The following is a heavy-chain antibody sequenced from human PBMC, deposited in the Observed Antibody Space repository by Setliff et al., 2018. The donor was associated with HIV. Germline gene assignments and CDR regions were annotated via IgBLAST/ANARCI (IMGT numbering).Heavy chain of an antibody. Sequence: GASVKVSCKASGYSLTFYGLHWVRQAPGQGLEWMGWVSVYNGNTKYAENFQDRLTLTTDASTGTGFMELRGLRSDDTAVYYCATPGVGAGAFDIWGRGTMVTVSS. CDR3: ATPGVGAGAFDI. CDR1: GYSLTFYG. J-gene: IGHJ3*02. V-gene: IGHV1-18*04. CDR2: VSVYNGNT. D-gene: IGHD3-10*01.